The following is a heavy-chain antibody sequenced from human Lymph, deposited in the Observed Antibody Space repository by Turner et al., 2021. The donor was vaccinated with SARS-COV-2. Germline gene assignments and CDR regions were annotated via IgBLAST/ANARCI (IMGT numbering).Heavy chain of an antibody. CDR3: ARDLGTYGMDV. CDR1: GLIVSRNY. J-gene: IGHJ6*02. V-gene: IGHV3-53*02. Sequence: EVQLVENGGGLNQHGESLRRSCAASGLIVSRNYLNWVRQAPGKGLECVSVIYSGGTTYSADSVKGRFTISRDNSKNTLYLQMNSLRVEDSAVYYCARDLGTYGMDVWGQGTTVTVSS. D-gene: IGHD6-13*01. CDR2: IYSGGTT.